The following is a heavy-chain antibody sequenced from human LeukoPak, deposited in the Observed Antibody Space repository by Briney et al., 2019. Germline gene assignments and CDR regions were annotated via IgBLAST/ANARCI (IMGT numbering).Heavy chain of an antibody. CDR3: AKEGYVWGSYRGHFDY. CDR1: GFTFSSYG. D-gene: IGHD3-16*02. CDR2: IRYDGSNK. Sequence: PGGSLSLSCAASGFTFSSYGMHWVRQAPGKGLEWVAFIRYDGSNKYYADSVKGRFTISRDNSKNTLYLQMNSLRAEDTAVYYCAKEGYVWGSYRGHFDYWGQGTLVTVSS. J-gene: IGHJ4*02. V-gene: IGHV3-30*02.